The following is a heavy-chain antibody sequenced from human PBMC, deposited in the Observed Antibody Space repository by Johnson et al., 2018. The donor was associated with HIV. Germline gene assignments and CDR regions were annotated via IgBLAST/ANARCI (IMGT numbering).Heavy chain of an antibody. V-gene: IGHV3-30-3*01. CDR2: ISYDGSNK. D-gene: IGHD1-26*01. CDR1: GFAFSSYA. J-gene: IGHJ3*02. Sequence: QVQLVESGGGVVQPGTSLRLSCTASGFAFSSYALHWVRQAPGKGLEWVAVISYDGSNKYYADSVKGRFTISRDNSKNTLYLQMNSLRAEDTAVYYCAREWELLGSAFDIWGQGTMVTVSS. CDR3: AREWELLGSAFDI.